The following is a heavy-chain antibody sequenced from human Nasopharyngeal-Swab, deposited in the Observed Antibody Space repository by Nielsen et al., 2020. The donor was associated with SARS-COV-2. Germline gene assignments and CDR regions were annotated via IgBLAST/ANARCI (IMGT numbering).Heavy chain of an antibody. J-gene: IGHJ6*02. CDR1: GFTFNMYS. CDR2: ISWNSGTT. CDR3: AKDFNVDTAMVTYYYGMDV. Sequence: SLKISCVTSGFTFNMYSMHWVRQAPGKGLEWVSGISWNSGTTGYADSVKGRFTISRDNAKSSLYLQMNSLRAEDTALYYCAKDFNVDTAMVTYYYGMDVWGQGTTVTVSS. V-gene: IGHV3-9*01. D-gene: IGHD5-18*01.